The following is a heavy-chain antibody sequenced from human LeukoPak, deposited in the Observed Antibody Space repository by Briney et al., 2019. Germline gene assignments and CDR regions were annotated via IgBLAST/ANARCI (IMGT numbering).Heavy chain of an antibody. CDR1: GASVSGSAYY. J-gene: IGHJ4*02. CDR3: AREYYDILTGYYGWDDY. V-gene: IGHV4-39*02. D-gene: IGHD3-9*01. CDR2: IYYSGST. Sequence: PSETLSLTCTVSGASVSGSAYYWGWIRQPPGKGLEWIGNIYYSGSTYYNPSLKSRVTISVDMSKNQFSLKLSSVTAADTAVYYCAREYYDILTGYYGWDDYWGQGTLVTVSS.